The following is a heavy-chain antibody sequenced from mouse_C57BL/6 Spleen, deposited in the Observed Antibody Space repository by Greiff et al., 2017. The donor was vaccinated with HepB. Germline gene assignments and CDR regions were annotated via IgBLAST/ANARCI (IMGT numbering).Heavy chain of an antibody. V-gene: IGHV5-9-1*02. CDR1: GFTFSSYA. J-gene: IGHJ2*01. CDR2: ISSGGDYI. D-gene: IGHD1-1*01. Sequence: DVQLVESGEGLVKPGGSLKLSCAASGFTFSSYAMSWVRQTPEKRLEWVAYISSGGDYIYYADTVKGRFTISRDNARNTLYLQMSSLKSEDTAMYYWTRDYYGSSSLDYWGQGTTLTVSS. CDR3: TRDYYGSSSLDY.